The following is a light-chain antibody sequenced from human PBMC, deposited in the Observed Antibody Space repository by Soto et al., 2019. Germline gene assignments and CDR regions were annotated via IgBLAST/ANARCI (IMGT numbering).Light chain of an antibody. CDR1: RSNIGSNS. CDR2: IND. V-gene: IGLV1-44*01. J-gene: IGLJ1*01. Sequence: QSALAQPPSVSGTPGQRVIISCSGSRSNIGSNSVNWYQQLPGTAPKLLIYINDQRPSGVLDRFSGSTSGASVSLAISGLQSEDEADYYCASWDDRLKGYVFGTGTKVTVL. CDR3: ASWDDRLKGYV.